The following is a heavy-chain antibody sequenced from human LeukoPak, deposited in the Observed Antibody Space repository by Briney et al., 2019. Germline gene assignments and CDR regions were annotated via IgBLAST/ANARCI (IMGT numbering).Heavy chain of an antibody. Sequence: GGSLRLSCVASGFAFSSFAMSWVRQAPGKGLEWVSGLTGSGSTYHADSVKGRFTISRDNSKNTLSLQVNSLRAEDTAVYYYAKMKGWRLYDYCMDVWGKGTTVTVSS. CDR2: LTGSGST. D-gene: IGHD2-15*01. J-gene: IGHJ6*03. CDR1: GFAFSSFA. V-gene: IGHV3-23*01. CDR3: AKMKGWRLYDYCMDV.